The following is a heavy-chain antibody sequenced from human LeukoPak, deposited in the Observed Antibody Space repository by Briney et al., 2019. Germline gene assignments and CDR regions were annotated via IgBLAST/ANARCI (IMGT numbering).Heavy chain of an antibody. Sequence: GGSLRLSCAASGFTFSNYGMHWVRQAPGKGLEWVAVIWSDGSNKHYADSARGRFTISRDNAMNSLYLQMNSLRDEDTAVYYCARDRGSGDYGAYFDFWGQGTLVTVSS. CDR3: ARDRGSGDYGAYFDF. J-gene: IGHJ4*02. D-gene: IGHD4-17*01. CDR2: IWSDGSNK. V-gene: IGHV3-33*01. CDR1: GFTFSNYG.